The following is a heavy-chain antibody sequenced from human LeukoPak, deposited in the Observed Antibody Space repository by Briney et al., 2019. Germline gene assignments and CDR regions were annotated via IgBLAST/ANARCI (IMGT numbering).Heavy chain of an antibody. J-gene: IGHJ6*03. Sequence: SETLSLTCTVSGGSITGYYWTWIRQPAGKGLEWIGRVSDTGRAYYNPSLERRVTISLDTSNNRFSLKVTSVTAADTAVYYCARVGYSFSINDWSRIGLGAYPTKYYYYMDVWGKGTTVTVSS. V-gene: IGHV4-4*07. CDR3: ARVGYSFSINDWSRIGLGAYPTKYYYYMDV. CDR1: GGSITGYY. D-gene: IGHD5-18*01. CDR2: VSDTGRA.